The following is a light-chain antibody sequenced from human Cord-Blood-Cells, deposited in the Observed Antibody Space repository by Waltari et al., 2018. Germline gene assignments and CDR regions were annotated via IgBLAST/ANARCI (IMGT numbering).Light chain of an antibody. V-gene: IGLV2-11*01. J-gene: IGLJ3*02. CDR1: SSDVGGYNS. Sequence: QSALTQPRSVSGSPGQSVTISCTATSSDVGGYNSVSWYQQHPGKAPKLMIYDVSKRPSGVPDRFSGSKSGNTASLTISGLQAEDEADYYCCSYAGSYPWVFGGGTKLTVL. CDR2: DVS. CDR3: CSYAGSYPWV.